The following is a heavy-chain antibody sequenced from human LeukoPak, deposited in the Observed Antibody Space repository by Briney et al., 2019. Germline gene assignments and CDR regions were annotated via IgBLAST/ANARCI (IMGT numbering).Heavy chain of an antibody. J-gene: IGHJ4*02. Sequence: ASVKVSCKASGYTFTSYGISWVRQAPGQGLEWMGWISAYNGNTNYAQKLQGRVTMTTDTSTSTAYMELRSLRSDDTAVYYCARWIQLWSETYYFDYWGQGTLVTVSS. D-gene: IGHD5-18*01. CDR1: GYTFTSYG. V-gene: IGHV1-18*01. CDR3: ARWIQLWSETYYFDY. CDR2: ISAYNGNT.